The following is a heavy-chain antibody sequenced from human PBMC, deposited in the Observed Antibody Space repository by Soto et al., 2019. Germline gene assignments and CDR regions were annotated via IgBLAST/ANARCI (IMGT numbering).Heavy chain of an antibody. CDR3: ARDGRRYFDWLPRAFDC. D-gene: IGHD3-9*01. Sequence: GGPNRVSRRAAECTCSSYGMHWVRQEPGKGLEWVAVIWYDGSNKYYADSVKGRFTISRDNSKNTLYLQMNSLRAEDTAVYYYARDGRRYFDWLPRAFDCWGQGTLVTVS. J-gene: IGHJ4*02. CDR2: IWYDGSNK. CDR1: ECTCSSYG. V-gene: IGHV3-33*01.